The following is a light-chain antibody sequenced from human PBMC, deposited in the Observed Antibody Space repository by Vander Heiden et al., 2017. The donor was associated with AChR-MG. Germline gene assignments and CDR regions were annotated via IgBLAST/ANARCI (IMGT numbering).Light chain of an antibody. V-gene: IGKV1-12*01. CDR2: GAS. CDR1: QCISSW. Sequence: DIKMTQSPASVSASVGDRVNITCRASQCISSWLAWYQQKPGKAPKLLIYGASRLQSGIPSRFRGSGSGTEFTLTISSLQPEDFAPYCCRQANSFPLTFGGGTKVEIK. CDR3: RQANSFPLT. J-gene: IGKJ4*01.